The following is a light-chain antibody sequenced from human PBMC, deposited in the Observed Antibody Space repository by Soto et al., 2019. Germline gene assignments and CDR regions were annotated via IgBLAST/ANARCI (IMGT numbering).Light chain of an antibody. CDR1: GSDVGSYNY. J-gene: IGLJ3*02. Sequence: QSVLTQPASVSGSPGQSITLSCIGTGSDVGSYNYVSWYQQRPGKAPKLMIYEVNNRPSGVSDRFSGSKSANTASLTISGLQSEDEATYYCSSYTTDTIWVFGAGTKVTVL. V-gene: IGLV2-14*01. CDR3: SSYTTDTIWV. CDR2: EVN.